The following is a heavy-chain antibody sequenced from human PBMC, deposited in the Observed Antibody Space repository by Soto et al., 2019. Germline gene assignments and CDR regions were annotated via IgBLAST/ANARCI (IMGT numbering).Heavy chain of an antibody. CDR2: ISGSGGST. CDR1: GFTFSSYA. V-gene: IGHV3-23*01. J-gene: IGHJ4*02. Sequence: EVQLLESGGGLVQPGGSLRLSCAASGFTFSSYAMSWVRQAPGEGLEWVSAISGSGGSTYYADSVKGRFTISRDNSKNTLYLQMNSLRAEDTAVYYCAKSRYYGSGSYTMFDYWGQGTLVTVSS. D-gene: IGHD3-10*01. CDR3: AKSRYYGSGSYTMFDY.